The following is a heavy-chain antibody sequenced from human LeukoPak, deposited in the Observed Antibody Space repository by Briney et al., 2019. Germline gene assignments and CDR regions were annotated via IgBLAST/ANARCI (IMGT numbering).Heavy chain of an antibody. CDR2: IKQDGGEI. CDR3: ARDPRDLSGSRRWLLRTPDVVVDY. J-gene: IGHJ4*02. Sequence: SGGSLRLSCAASGFTFSSYWMSWVRQAPGKGLEWVANIKQDGGEIYYVDSVKGRFTISRDNAKNSLYLQMNSLRAEDAAVYYCARDPRDLSGSRRWLLRTPDVVVDYWGQGTLVTVSS. V-gene: IGHV3-7*01. D-gene: IGHD3-22*01. CDR1: GFTFSSYW.